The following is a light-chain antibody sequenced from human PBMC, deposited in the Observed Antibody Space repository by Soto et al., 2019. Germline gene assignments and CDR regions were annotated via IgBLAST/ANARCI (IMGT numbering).Light chain of an antibody. CDR3: QQSYSLPRT. CDR2: AAS. CDR1: QSISNY. J-gene: IGKJ4*01. Sequence: DIQMTQSPSSLSASVGDRVTITCRASQSISNYLNWYQLKPGKAPKLLIYAASTLQSGVPSRFSGSGSGTDFTLSINRLQPEDFATYYCQQSYSLPRTFGGGTQVEIK. V-gene: IGKV1-39*01.